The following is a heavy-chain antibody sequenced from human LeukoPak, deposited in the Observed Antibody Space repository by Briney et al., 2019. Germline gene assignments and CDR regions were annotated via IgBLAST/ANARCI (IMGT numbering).Heavy chain of an antibody. CDR2: IKAKTHGGTI. Sequence: GGSLRLSCAASGFTFSNYCMSGLRQAPGKGLEWVSRIKAKTHGGTIDYAATVNGRFAISRDDSKNTVYIQMNSLKTDDTDLYYCVTEGFTYGFHSCDTWGKGTTVTISS. D-gene: IGHD5-18*01. CDR3: VTEGFTYGFHSCDT. J-gene: IGHJ3*02. CDR1: GFTFSNYC. V-gene: IGHV3-15*01.